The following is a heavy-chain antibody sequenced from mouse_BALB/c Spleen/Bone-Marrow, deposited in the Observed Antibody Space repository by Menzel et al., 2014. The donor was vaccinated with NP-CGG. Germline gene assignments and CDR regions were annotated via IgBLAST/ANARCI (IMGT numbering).Heavy chain of an antibody. CDR2: ISSGGSYI. J-gene: IGHJ3*01. V-gene: IGHV5-9-1*01. CDR3: ARPDPWFAY. Sequence: EVKLMESGRGLVKPGGSLKLSCAASGFTFSGYAMSWVRQSPEKRLEWVATISSGGSYIHYPDSVKGRFTISRDNAKNTLYLQMSSLRSEDTAIYYCARPDPWFAYWGQGTLVTVSA. CDR1: GFTFSGYA.